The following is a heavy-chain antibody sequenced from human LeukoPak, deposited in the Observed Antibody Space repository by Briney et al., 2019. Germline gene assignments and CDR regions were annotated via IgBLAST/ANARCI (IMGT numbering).Heavy chain of an antibody. CDR3: AKYTERAFDI. D-gene: IGHD2-2*02. CDR2: ISGSGTRT. V-gene: IGHV3-23*01. CDR1: GFTFTNYA. Sequence: GGSLRLSCAASGFTFTNYAMSWVRQAPGKGLEWVSAISGSGTRTYYADSVKGLFTISRDNSKNTLYLQMNSLRAEDTAVYYCAKYTERAFDIWGQGTMVTVSS. J-gene: IGHJ3*02.